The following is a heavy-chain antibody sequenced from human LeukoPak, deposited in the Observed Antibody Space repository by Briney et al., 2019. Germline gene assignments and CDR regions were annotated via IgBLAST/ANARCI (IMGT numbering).Heavy chain of an antibody. J-gene: IGHJ3*02. D-gene: IGHD2-2*02. Sequence: ASVKVSCKASGYTFTGYYMHWVRQAPGQGLEWMGWINPNSGGTNYAQKFQGRVTMTRDTSISTAYTELSRLRSDDTAVYYCARNRLGYCSSTSCYTAVKDAFDIWGQGTMVTVSS. V-gene: IGHV1-2*02. CDR1: GYTFTGYY. CDR2: INPNSGGT. CDR3: ARNRLGYCSSTSCYTAVKDAFDI.